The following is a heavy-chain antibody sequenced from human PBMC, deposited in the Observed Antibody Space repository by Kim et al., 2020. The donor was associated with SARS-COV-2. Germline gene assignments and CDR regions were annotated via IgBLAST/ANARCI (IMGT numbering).Heavy chain of an antibody. CDR1: GYTFTNYA. V-gene: IGHV7-4-1*02. CDR2: INTNTGNP. J-gene: IGHJ5*02. D-gene: IGHD3-10*01. CDR3: AREKTLLWFGELLFRSNYENWFDP. Sequence: ASVKVSCKASGYTFTNYAMNWVRQAPGQGLEWMGWINTNTGNPTYAQAFTGRFVFSLDTSVSTAYLQISSLKAEDTAVYYCAREKTLLWFGELLFRSNYENWFDPWGQGTLVTVSS.